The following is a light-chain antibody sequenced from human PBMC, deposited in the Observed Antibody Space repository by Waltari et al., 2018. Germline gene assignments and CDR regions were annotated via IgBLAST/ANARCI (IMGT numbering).Light chain of an antibody. V-gene: IGLV1-51*02. CDR1: SPDHGHTY. CDR2: SNN. J-gene: IGLJ3*02. Sequence: ALTPPPSVSAHPGQQLTTPRSVSSPDHGHTYRSRYHQPPGAAPKLLISSNNKRPSGMPDRFAGSKSGTSATLGITGLQTGDEADYYCGTWDSSLSAEVFGGGTKLTVL. CDR3: GTWDSSLSAEV.